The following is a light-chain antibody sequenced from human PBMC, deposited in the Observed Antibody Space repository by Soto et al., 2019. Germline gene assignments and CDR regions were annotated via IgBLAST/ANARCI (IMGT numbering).Light chain of an antibody. J-gene: IGKJ1*01. Sequence: EIVLTQSPGTLSLSPGERATLSCRASESVSNNYLAWYQQRPGQAPRLLIYGASIRATDIPGRFRGHGSGTDFTLTINRLEPEDSAVYYCQQYGGSPWTFGQGTKVEI. CDR1: ESVSNNY. CDR2: GAS. CDR3: QQYGGSPWT. V-gene: IGKV3-20*01.